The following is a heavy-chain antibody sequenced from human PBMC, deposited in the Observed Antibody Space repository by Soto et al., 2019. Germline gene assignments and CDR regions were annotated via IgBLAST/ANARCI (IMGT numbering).Heavy chain of an antibody. CDR1: GGSISNGGYY. V-gene: IGHV4-31*03. D-gene: IGHD5-18*01. CDR3: ARGNEYTYGNWFDP. J-gene: IGHJ5*02. Sequence: SETLSLTCTVSGGSISNGGYYWSWIRQHPGKGLEWIGHIYYSGSTYYNPSLRSRAIISVDMSKNQFSLKLSSVTAADTGVYYCARGNEYTYGNWFDPWGQGTLVTVSS. CDR2: IYYSGST.